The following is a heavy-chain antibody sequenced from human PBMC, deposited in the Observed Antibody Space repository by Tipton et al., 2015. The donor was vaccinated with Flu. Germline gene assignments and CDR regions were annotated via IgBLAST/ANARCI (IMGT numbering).Heavy chain of an antibody. D-gene: IGHD6-19*01. CDR1: GGSISSYY. V-gene: IGHV4-59*12. CDR3: ARDVGEYSSGWDYFDY. Sequence: TLSLTCTVSGGSISSYYWSWIRQPPGKGLEWIGYIYYSGSTNYNPSLKSRVTISVDTSKNQFSLRLSSVTAADTAVYYCARDVGEYSSGWDYFDYWGQGTLVTVSS. J-gene: IGHJ4*02. CDR2: IYYSGST.